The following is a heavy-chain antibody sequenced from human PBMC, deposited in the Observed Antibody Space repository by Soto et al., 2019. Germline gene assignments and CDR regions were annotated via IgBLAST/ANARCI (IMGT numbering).Heavy chain of an antibody. V-gene: IGHV4-39*01. D-gene: IGHD4-4*01. J-gene: IGHJ3*02. CDR1: DDSISSSAFY. CDR3: ARRLTTAAFDI. Sequence: QLQLQESGPGLVKPSETLSLTCTVSDDSISSSAFYWAWIRQPPGKGLEWIGTVYYSGSTYNNPSLKSRVTISVDTSNNQFSLKLTSVTVADTAVYYCARRLTTAAFDIWGQGTMVTVSS. CDR2: VYYSGST.